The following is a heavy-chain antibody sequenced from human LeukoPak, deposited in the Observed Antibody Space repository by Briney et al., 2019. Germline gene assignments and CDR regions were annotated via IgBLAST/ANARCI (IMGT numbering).Heavy chain of an antibody. V-gene: IGHV3-23*01. CDR1: GFTFSSYA. D-gene: IGHD3-3*01. Sequence: GGSLRLSCAAPGFTFSSYAMSWVRQAPGKGLEWVSAISGSGGSTYYADSVKGRFTISRDNSKNTLYLQMNSLRAEDTAVYYCAKIQEWPLNWYFDLWGRGTLVTVSS. CDR2: ISGSGGST. J-gene: IGHJ2*01. CDR3: AKIQEWPLNWYFDL.